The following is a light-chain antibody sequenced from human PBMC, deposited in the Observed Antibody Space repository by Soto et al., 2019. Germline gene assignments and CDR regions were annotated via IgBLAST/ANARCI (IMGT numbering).Light chain of an antibody. J-gene: IGKJ3*01. Sequence: IPLTQSPSSLSASVGDRVTISCRASQGIANFLAWYQQKPGKAPKLLIYGASTLQSGVPSRFSGSGSGTDFTLAISSLQPEDFATDYCQQLNSFPIPFGPGTKVDI. CDR2: GAS. CDR1: QGIANF. V-gene: IGKV1-9*01. CDR3: QQLNSFPIP.